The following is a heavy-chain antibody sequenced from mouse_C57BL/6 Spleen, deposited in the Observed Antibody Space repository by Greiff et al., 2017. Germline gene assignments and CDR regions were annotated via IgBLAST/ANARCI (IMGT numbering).Heavy chain of an antibody. CDR1: GFSFNTYA. J-gene: IGHJ3*01. CDR2: IRSKSNNYAT. Sequence: EVQLVESGGGLVQPKGSLKLSCAASGFSFNTYAMNWVRQAPGKGLEWVARIRSKSNNYATYYADSVKDRFTISRDDSESMLYLQMNNLKTEDTAMYYCGGRENYWFAYWGQGTLGTVSA. D-gene: IGHD1-3*01. V-gene: IGHV10-1*01. CDR3: GGRENYWFAY.